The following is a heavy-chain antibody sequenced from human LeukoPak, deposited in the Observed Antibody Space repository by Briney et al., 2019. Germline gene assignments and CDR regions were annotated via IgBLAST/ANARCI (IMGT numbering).Heavy chain of an antibody. Sequence: PGGSLRLSCTASAFTFSSYGMHWVRQAPGKGLEGVAGIWYDGSNKYYADSVKGRFTISRDNSNNTLYLQMNSLRAEDTAAYYCARSTMVRGVTYYYYYGMDVWGKGTTVTVSS. CDR3: ARSTMVRGVTYYYYYGMDV. CDR1: AFTFSSYG. D-gene: IGHD3-10*01. J-gene: IGHJ6*04. V-gene: IGHV3-33*01. CDR2: IWYDGSNK.